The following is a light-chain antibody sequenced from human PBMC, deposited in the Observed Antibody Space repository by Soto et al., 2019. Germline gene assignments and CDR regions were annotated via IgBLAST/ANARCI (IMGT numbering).Light chain of an antibody. Sequence: QSALTQPASVSGCPGQSITSSCTGASSDVGGYNYVSWYQQHPGKAPKLMIYDVSNRPSGVSNRFSGSKSGNTASLTISGLQAEDEADYYCSSYTSSSTPLYVFGTGTKVPVL. CDR1: SSDVGGYNY. CDR2: DVS. CDR3: SSYTSSSTPLYV. J-gene: IGLJ1*01. V-gene: IGLV2-14*01.